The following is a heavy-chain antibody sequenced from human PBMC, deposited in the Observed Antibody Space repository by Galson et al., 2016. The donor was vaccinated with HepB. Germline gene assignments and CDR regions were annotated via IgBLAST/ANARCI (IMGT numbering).Heavy chain of an antibody. CDR3: AKAGGSNWHLDF. J-gene: IGHJ4*01. CDR1: GFTFSTYG. CDR2: ITGSGGTT. V-gene: IGHV3-23*01. D-gene: IGHD6-13*01. Sequence: SLRLSCAASGFTFSTYGMRWVRQAPGKGLEWVSAITGSGGTTYYADSVKGRFTISRDNSKNTVYLRMNSLRAEDTALFYCAKAGGSNWHLDFWSQGTLHTV.